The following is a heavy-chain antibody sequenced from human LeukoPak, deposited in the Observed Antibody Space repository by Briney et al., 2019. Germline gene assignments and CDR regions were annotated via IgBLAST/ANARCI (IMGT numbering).Heavy chain of an antibody. J-gene: IGHJ4*02. CDR2: ISWNSGSI. Sequence: GGSLRLSCAASGFTFDDYAMHWVRQAPGKGLEWVSGISWNSGSIGYADSMKGRFTISRDNAKNSLYLQMNSLRAEDTALYYCAKDTSVSHISGYYDYWGQGTLVTVSS. V-gene: IGHV3-9*01. CDR3: AKDTSVSHISGYYDY. D-gene: IGHD3-22*01. CDR1: GFTFDDYA.